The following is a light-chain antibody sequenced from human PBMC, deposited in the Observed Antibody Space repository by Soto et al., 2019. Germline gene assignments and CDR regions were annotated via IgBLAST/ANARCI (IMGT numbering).Light chain of an antibody. J-gene: IGKJ4*01. CDR2: GAS. CDR3: HQYGSSPPT. V-gene: IGKV3-20*01. Sequence: DIVLTQSPGTLSLSPGERATLSCRASESVNSNYLAWYQQKPGQAARLLIYGASSRATGIPDRFSGVGSGTDFTLTISRLEPEDFAVYYCHQYGSSPPTFGGGTKVEIK. CDR1: ESVNSNY.